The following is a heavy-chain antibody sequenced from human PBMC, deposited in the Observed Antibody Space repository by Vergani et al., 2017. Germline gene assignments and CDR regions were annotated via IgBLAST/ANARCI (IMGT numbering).Heavy chain of an antibody. CDR3: ARPYYYGMDV. CDR1: GFTFSSYA. J-gene: IGHJ6*02. CDR2: ISYDGSNK. Sequence: QVQLVESGGGVVQPGRSLRLSCAASGFTFSSYAMHWVRQAPGKGLEWVAVISYDGSNKYYADSVKGRFTISRDNSKNTLYLQMNSLRAEDTAVYYCARPYYYGMDVWGQGTTVTVSS. V-gene: IGHV3-30-3*01.